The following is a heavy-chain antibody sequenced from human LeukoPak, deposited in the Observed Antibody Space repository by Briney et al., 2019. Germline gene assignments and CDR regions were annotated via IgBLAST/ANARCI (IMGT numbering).Heavy chain of an antibody. Sequence: ASVKVSCKVSGYTLTELSMHWVRQAPGKGRAGMGGFDPEDGEPIYAQKFQGRVTMTEDTSTDTAYMELSSLRSEDTAVYYCATDPPRGYSYGRFDYWGQGTLVTVSS. D-gene: IGHD5-18*01. CDR1: GYTLTELS. CDR3: ATDPPRGYSYGRFDY. V-gene: IGHV1-24*01. J-gene: IGHJ4*02. CDR2: FDPEDGEP.